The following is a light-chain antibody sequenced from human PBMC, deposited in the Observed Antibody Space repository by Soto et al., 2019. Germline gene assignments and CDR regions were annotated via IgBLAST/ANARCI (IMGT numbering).Light chain of an antibody. CDR2: EVS. V-gene: IGLV2-14*01. J-gene: IGLJ2*01. CDR1: SSDVGGYNY. Sequence: QSALTQPASVSGSPGQSITISCTGTSSDVGGYNYVSWYQQHPGKAPKLMIYEVSNRPSGVSNRFSGSQSGNTASLTISGLQAEDEADYYCSSYTTNITPVVFGGGTKVTVL. CDR3: SSYTTNITPVV.